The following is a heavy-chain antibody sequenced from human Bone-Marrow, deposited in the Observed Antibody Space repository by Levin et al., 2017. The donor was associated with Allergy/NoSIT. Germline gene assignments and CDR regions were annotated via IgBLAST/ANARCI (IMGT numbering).Heavy chain of an antibody. CDR3: AKVQEKGILGGWFDP. CDR2: ISGSGGST. J-gene: IGHJ5*02. CDR1: GFTFSSYA. V-gene: IGHV3-23*01. Sequence: AGGSLRLSCAASGFTFSSYAMSWVRQAPGKGLEWVSAISGSGGSTYYADSVKGRFTISRDNSKNTLYLQMNSLRAEDTAVYYCAKVQEKGILGGWFDPWGQGTLVTVSS. D-gene: IGHD3-16*01.